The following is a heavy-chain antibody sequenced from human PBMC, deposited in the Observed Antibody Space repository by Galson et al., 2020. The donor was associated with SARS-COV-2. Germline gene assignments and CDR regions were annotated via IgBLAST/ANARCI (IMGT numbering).Heavy chain of an antibody. CDR3: ARDFRVSGDYDFAY. CDR1: GFTFSSYG. V-gene: IGHV3-33*01. D-gene: IGHD4-17*01. J-gene: IGHJ4*02. Sequence: GGSLRLSCAASGFTFSSYGMHWVRQAPGKGLEWVAVIWYDGSNKYYADSVKGRFTISRDSSKNTLYLQMNSLRAEDTAVYYCARDFRVSGDYDFAYWGQGTLVTVSS. CDR2: IWYDGSNK.